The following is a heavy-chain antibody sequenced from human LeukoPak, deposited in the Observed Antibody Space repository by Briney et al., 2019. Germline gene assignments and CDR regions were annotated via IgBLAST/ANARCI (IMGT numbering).Heavy chain of an antibody. CDR1: GYSFTSYW. J-gene: IGHJ4*02. D-gene: IGHD1-14*01. V-gene: IGHV5-51*01. Sequence: GESLKISCQTSGYSFTSYWIGWVRQMPGKGLEWMGIIYPSDSSTIYSPSFQGQVTISADKSITTAYLQWSSLRASASAIYYCGRAGFDYWAQGTLVTVSS. CDR2: IYPSDSST. CDR3: GRAGFDY.